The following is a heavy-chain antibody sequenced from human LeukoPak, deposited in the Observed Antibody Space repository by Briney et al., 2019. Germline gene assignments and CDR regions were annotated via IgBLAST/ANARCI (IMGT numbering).Heavy chain of an antibody. CDR3: AKYRGAGIAAAGNY. J-gene: IGHJ4*02. Sequence: SGGSLRLSCAAAGFTFSNYAMSWVRQAPGKGLEWVSVISTSGDNTYYAESVKGRFTISRDNSNSTLFLQMNSLTAEDTAVYYCAKYRGAGIAAAGNYWGRGTLVTVSS. CDR1: GFTFSNYA. D-gene: IGHD6-13*01. V-gene: IGHV3-23*01. CDR2: ISTSGDNT.